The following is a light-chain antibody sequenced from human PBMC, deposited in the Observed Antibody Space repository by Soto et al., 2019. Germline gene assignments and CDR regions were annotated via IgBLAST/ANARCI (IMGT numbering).Light chain of an antibody. CDR2: DAS. J-gene: IGKJ3*01. CDR1: QSINNY. Sequence: DIQMTHSPYSLSSASVDIVTISCRASQSINNYLNWYQHRHGKAPKLLIYDASNLETGVPSRFTGGGSGTDFTFTITNLQPEDIATYYCQQYNNLPFTFGPGTKVDI. CDR3: QQYNNLPFT. V-gene: IGKV1-33*01.